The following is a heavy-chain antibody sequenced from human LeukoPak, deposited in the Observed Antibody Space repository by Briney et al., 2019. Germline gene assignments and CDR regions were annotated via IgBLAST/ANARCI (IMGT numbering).Heavy chain of an antibody. Sequence: SQTLSLTCTVSGGSISSGGYYWSWIRQPPGKGLEWIGYIYHSGSTYYNPSLKSRVTISVDTSKNQFSLKLSSVTAADTAVYYCARRHTLFGYYDSSGYYYAFDYWGQGTLVTVSS. CDR2: IYHSGST. D-gene: IGHD3-22*01. CDR3: ARRHTLFGYYDSSGYYYAFDY. V-gene: IGHV4-30-2*01. CDR1: GGSISSGGYY. J-gene: IGHJ4*02.